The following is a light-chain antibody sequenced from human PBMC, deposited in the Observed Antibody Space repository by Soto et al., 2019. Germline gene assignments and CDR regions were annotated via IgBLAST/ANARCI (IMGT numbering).Light chain of an antibody. CDR3: QQYNNYSGLT. Sequence: DIQMTQSPSSLSASVGDRVTITCRASQSISSYLNWYQQKPGKAPKLLIYDASSLESGVPSRFSGSGSGTEFTLTISSLQPDDFATYYCQQYNNYSGLTFGGGTKVDIK. J-gene: IGKJ4*01. CDR1: QSISSY. CDR2: DAS. V-gene: IGKV1-5*01.